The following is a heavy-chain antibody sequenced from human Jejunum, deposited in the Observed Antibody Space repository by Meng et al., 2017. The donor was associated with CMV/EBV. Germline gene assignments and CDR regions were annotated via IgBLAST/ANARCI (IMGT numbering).Heavy chain of an antibody. D-gene: IGHD2-2*01. J-gene: IGHJ4*02. CDR3: ARGFSNGYQPFDY. CDR2: IIPIFRTP. V-gene: IGHV1-69*13. CDR1: GGTFSSYA. Sequence: QVQLVQSGAEVKKPGSSVKVSCKASGGTFSSYAISWVRQAPGQGLEWMGGIIPIFRTPQYAQKFQGRLTITADGPTGTTFMELSSLTSDDTAIYYCARGFSNGYQPFDYWGQGTLVTVSS.